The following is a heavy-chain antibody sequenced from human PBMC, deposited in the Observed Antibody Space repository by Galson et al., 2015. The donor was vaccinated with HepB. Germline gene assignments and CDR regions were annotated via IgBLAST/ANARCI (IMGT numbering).Heavy chain of an antibody. J-gene: IGHJ4*02. CDR3: ARGGCSSTSCSRGYFDY. D-gene: IGHD2-2*01. CDR1: GGTFSSYA. Sequence: SVKVSCKASGGTFSSYAISWVRQAPGQGLEWMGGIIPILGIANYAQKFQGRVTITADKSTSTAYMELSSLRSEDTAVYYCARGGCSSTSCSRGYFDYWGQGTLVTVSS. V-gene: IGHV1-69*10. CDR2: IIPILGIA.